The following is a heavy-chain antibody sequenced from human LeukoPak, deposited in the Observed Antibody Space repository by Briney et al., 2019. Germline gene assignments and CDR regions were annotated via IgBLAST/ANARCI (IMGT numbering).Heavy chain of an antibody. CDR2: INHSGST. D-gene: IGHD3-3*01. CDR3: ARGGFWSGYYTGIPTNWFDP. J-gene: IGHJ5*02. Sequence: SETLSLTCTVSGGSISGYYWSWIRQPPGKGLEWIGEINHSGSTNYNPSLKSRVTISVDTSKNQFSLKLSSVTAADTAVYYCARGGFWSGYYTGIPTNWFDPWGQGTLVTVSS. CDR1: GGSISGYY. V-gene: IGHV4-34*01.